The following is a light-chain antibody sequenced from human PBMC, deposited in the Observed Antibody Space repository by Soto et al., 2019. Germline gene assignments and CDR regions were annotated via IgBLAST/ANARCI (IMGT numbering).Light chain of an antibody. CDR2: GAS. J-gene: IGKJ5*01. V-gene: IGKV3-20*01. CDR3: QQFDDSVT. Sequence: EIVLTQSPGTLSLSPGERATLSCRASQSVSSSYLAWYQQKRGQAPSLLMYGASRRATGIPERFSGSGSGTDFTLTISSLEPEDSAVYYCQQFDDSVTFGQGTRLEIK. CDR1: QSVSSSY.